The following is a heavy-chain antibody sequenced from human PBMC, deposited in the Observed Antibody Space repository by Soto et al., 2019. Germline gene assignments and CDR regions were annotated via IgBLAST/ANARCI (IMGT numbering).Heavy chain of an antibody. CDR3: ARGRNGMDV. CDR2: MNPNSGNT. Sequence: GASVKVSCKASGDTFTNYDIKWVRQATGQGLEWMGWMNPNSGNTGYAQKFQGRVTMTRNTSISTAYMELSSLRSEDTTVYYCARGRNGMDVWGQGTTVTVSS. V-gene: IGHV1-8*01. CDR1: GDTFTNYD. J-gene: IGHJ6*02.